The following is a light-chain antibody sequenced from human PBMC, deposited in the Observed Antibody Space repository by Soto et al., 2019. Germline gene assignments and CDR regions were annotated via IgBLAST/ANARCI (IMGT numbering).Light chain of an antibody. J-gene: IGKJ1*01. CDR3: QQYNSYSPT. V-gene: IGKV1-5*03. CDR2: KAS. Sequence: DIQMTQSPSTLSGSVGDRVTITCRASQTISSWLAWYQQKPGKAPKLLIYKASTLKSGVPSRFSGSGSETEFTLTISGLQPGDSATYYCQQYNSYSPTFGQGTKVDTK. CDR1: QTISSW.